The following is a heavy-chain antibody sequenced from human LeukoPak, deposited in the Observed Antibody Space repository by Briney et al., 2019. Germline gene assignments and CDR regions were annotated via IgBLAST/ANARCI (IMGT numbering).Heavy chain of an antibody. V-gene: IGHV3-11*01. D-gene: IGHD3-22*01. CDR1: GFTFSDYY. CDR2: ISPSGTTI. Sequence: PGGSLRLSCAASGFTFSDYYMSWIRQAPGKGLEWVSYISPSGTTIYYADSVKGRFTISRDNAKNSLYLQMNTLRAEDTAVYYCARGTFPPYYYDSSGPHYFDYWGQGTLVTVSS. CDR3: ARGTFPPYYYDSSGPHYFDY. J-gene: IGHJ4*02.